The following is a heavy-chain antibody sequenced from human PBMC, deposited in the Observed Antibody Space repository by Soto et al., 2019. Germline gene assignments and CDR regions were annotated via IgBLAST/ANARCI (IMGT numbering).Heavy chain of an antibody. CDR2: ISAYNGNT. J-gene: IGHJ6*02. V-gene: IGHV1-18*01. Sequence: ASVKVSCKASGYTFTGYGISWVRQAPGQGLEWMGWISAYNGNTNYAQKLQGRVTMTTDTSTSTAYMELRSLRSDDTAVYYCARVHLIFGVVMFYCYGIYVRGQGTTVPVSS. CDR1: GYTFTGYG. D-gene: IGHD3-3*01. CDR3: ARVHLIFGVVMFYCYGIYV.